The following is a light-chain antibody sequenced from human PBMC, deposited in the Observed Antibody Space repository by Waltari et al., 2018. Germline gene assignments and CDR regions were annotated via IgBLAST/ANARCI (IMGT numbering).Light chain of an antibody. V-gene: IGKV1-NL1*01. J-gene: IGKJ4*01. CDR2: AAS. CDR1: QGISHS. CDR3: QQYYSIALN. Sequence: DIQLTQSPSSLSASVGDRVTITSRASQGISHSLAWHQQKPGQAPKLLLYAASRLENGVPSRLSGSGSGTDDTLTISSLQPEDFATYYCQQYYSIALNFGGGTKVEIK.